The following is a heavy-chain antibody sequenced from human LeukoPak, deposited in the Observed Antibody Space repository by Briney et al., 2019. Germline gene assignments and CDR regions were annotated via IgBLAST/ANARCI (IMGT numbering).Heavy chain of an antibody. Sequence: ASVKVSCKASGYTFTDYSIHWVRQAPGQGLEWMGWIHPRSGGTNYAQKFQGRVTMTRDTSINTAYMELSSLRSDDTAVYYCAKDGNYYGSGRGWFDPWGQGTVVTVSS. CDR3: AKDGNYYGSGRGWFDP. J-gene: IGHJ5*02. CDR1: GYTFTDYS. CDR2: IHPRSGGT. V-gene: IGHV1-2*02. D-gene: IGHD3-10*01.